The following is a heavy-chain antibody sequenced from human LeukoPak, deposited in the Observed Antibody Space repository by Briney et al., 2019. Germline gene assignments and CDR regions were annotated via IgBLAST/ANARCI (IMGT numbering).Heavy chain of an antibody. V-gene: IGHV1-2*02. D-gene: IGHD2-2*01. CDR2: IDPNTGDS. CDR1: EYTFTGYY. J-gene: IGHJ4*02. Sequence: GASVKVSCKASEYTFTGYYIHWVRQAPGQGLEWMGWIDPNTGDSNYVQKFQGRVTMTRGTSISTAYMELSRLRSDDTAFYYCARIRYCGGISCYYIDYWGQGTLVTVSA. CDR3: ARIRYCGGISCYYIDY.